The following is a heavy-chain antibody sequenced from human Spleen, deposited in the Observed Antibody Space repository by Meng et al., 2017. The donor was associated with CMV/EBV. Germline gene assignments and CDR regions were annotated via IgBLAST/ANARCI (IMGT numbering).Heavy chain of an antibody. CDR2: IYNSGST. D-gene: IGHD3-10*01. Sequence: LRLSCTVSGGSVSSGGYYWSWVRQHPGQGLEWIGYIYNSGSTYYNPSLKSRLTMSLDTSNNQFSLKLSSVTAADTAIYFCARELRVNYGSGRGSYFDSWGQGTLVTVSS. CDR3: ARELRVNYGSGRGSYFDS. J-gene: IGHJ5*01. CDR1: GGSVSSGGYY. V-gene: IGHV4-31*03.